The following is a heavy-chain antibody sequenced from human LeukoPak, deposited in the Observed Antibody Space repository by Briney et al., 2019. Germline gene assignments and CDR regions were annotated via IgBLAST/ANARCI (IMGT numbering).Heavy chain of an antibody. CDR2: IYYSGST. V-gene: IGHV4-59*01. CDR3: ARRYYYDSSGTFDY. Sequence: SETLSLTCTVSGGSISSYYWSWIRQPAGKGLEWIGYIYYSGSTNYNPSLKSRVTISVDTSKNQFSLKLSSVTAADTAVYYCARRYYYDSSGTFDYWGQGTLVTVSS. CDR1: GGSISSYY. J-gene: IGHJ4*02. D-gene: IGHD3-22*01.